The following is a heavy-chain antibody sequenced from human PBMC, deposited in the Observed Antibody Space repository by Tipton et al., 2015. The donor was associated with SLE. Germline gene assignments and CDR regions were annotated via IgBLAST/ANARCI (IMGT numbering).Heavy chain of an antibody. Sequence: TLSLTCTVSGGSISSYFWSWIRRPPGKGLEWIGYINNNGNTNYNPSLKSRVTTSVDTSKNQLSLKLSSVTAADTAVYYCARGRQGMEVFTMDVWGPGTTVTVSS. D-gene: IGHD1-14*01. J-gene: IGHJ6*02. CDR3: ARGRQGMEVFTMDV. CDR1: GGSISSYF. CDR2: INNNGNT. V-gene: IGHV4-59*01.